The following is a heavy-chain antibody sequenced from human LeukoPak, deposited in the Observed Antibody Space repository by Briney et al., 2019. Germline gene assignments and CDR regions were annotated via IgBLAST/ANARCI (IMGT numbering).Heavy chain of an antibody. Sequence: ASVKVSCKASGYTFTSYGISWVRQAPGQGLEWMGWISAYNGNTNYAQKLQGRVTMTTDTSTSTAYLELRSLRSDDTAVYYCASYDSSGYYENWGQGTLVTVSS. CDR3: ASYDSSGYYEN. V-gene: IGHV1-18*01. CDR2: ISAYNGNT. D-gene: IGHD3-22*01. J-gene: IGHJ4*02. CDR1: GYTFTSYG.